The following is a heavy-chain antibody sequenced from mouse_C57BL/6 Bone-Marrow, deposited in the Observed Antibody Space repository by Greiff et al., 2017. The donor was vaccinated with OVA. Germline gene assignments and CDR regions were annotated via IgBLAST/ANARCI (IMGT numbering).Heavy chain of an antibody. CDR2: IYWDDDK. V-gene: IGHV8-12*01. CDR3: ARISYYYGSSYVYFDY. Sequence: QVTLKVSGPGILQSSQTLSLTCSFSGFSLSTSGMGVSWIRQPSGKGLEWLAHIYWDDDKRYNPSLKSRLTMSKATSRNQVFLKINSVDTADTSTYYCARISYYYGSSYVYFDYWGQGTTLTVSS. D-gene: IGHD1-1*01. CDR1: GFSLSTSGMG. J-gene: IGHJ2*01.